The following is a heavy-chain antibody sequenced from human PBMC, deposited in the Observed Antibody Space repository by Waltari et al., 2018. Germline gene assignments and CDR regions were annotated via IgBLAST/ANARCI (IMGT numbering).Heavy chain of an antibody. J-gene: IGHJ4*02. D-gene: IGHD6-13*01. CDR2: INHSGST. Sequence: QVQLQQWGAGLLKPSEPLSLTCAVYGGSFSGYYWSWIRQPPGKGLEWIGEINHSGSTNYNPSLKSRVTISVDTSKNQFSLKLSSVTAADTAVYYCARLVGIAAAGHFDYWGQGTLVTVSS. V-gene: IGHV4-34*01. CDR1: GGSFSGYY. CDR3: ARLVGIAAAGHFDY.